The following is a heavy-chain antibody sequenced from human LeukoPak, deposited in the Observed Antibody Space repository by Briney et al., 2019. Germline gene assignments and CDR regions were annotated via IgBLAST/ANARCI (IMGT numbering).Heavy chain of an antibody. CDR3: ARDPYDFWSGYGSSRWFDP. D-gene: IGHD3-3*01. CDR1: GFTFDDYA. Sequence: GGSLRLSCAASGFTFDDYAMHWVRQAPGKGLEWVSGISWNSGSIGYADSVKGRFTISRDNAKNSLYLQMNSLRAEDTAVYYCARDPYDFWSGYGSSRWFDPWGQGTLVTVSS. CDR2: ISWNSGSI. J-gene: IGHJ5*02. V-gene: IGHV3-9*01.